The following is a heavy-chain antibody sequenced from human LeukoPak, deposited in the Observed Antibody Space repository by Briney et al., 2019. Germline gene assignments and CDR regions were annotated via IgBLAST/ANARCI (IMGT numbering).Heavy chain of an antibody. CDR1: GGSVSSGSYY. CDR2: IYYSGST. V-gene: IGHV4-61*01. J-gene: IGHJ2*01. Sequence: SETLSLTCTVSGGSVSSGSYYWSWIRQPPGKGLEWIGYIYYSGSTNYNPSLKSRVTISVDTSKNQFSLKLSSVTAAVTAVYYCARDRPSLCSSTSCSDPYWYFDLWGRGTLVTVSS. D-gene: IGHD2-2*01. CDR3: ARDRPSLCSSTSCSDPYWYFDL.